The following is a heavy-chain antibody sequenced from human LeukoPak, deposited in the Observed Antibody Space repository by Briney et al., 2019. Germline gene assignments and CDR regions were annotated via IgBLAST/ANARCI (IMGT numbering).Heavy chain of an antibody. V-gene: IGHV4-59*01. CDR1: GGSISPYY. CDR3: ARDRYALGY. CDR2: IYYSGST. Sequence: PSETLSLTCTVSGGSISPYYWSWIRQPPGKGLEWIGYIYYSGSTNYNPSLKSRVTISADTSKNQFSLKLSSVTAADTAVYYCARDRYALGYWGQGTLVTVSP. D-gene: IGHD5-18*01. J-gene: IGHJ4*02.